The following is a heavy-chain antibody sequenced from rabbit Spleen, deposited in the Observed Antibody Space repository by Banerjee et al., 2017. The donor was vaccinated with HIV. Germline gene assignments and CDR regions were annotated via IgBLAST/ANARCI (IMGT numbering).Heavy chain of an antibody. CDR1: GFSFSSAYW. CDR3: ARDPYSLNNVADFGL. J-gene: IGHJ4*01. V-gene: IGHV1S45*01. CDR2: IYTGSSGTT. Sequence: QEQLVESGGDLVKPGASLTLTCTASGFSFSSAYWMNWVRQAPGKGLEWIGCIYTGSSGTTYYATWAKGRFTISKTSSTTVTLQMTSLTAADTATYFCARDPYSLNNVADFGLWGPGTLVTVS. D-gene: IGHD5-1*01.